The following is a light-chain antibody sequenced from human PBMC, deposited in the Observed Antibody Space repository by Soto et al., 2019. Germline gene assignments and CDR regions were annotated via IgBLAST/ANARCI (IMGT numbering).Light chain of an antibody. CDR3: QQYGSSPPIT. J-gene: IGKJ5*01. Sequence: EIVLTQSPGTLSLSPGERATLSCRASQSVSSTYLAWYQQQPGQAPRLLIYRASTRATGIPDRFSGSGSGTDFTLTISRLEPEDFAVYYCQQYGSSPPITCGQGTRLEI. CDR1: QSVSSTY. V-gene: IGKV3-20*01. CDR2: RAS.